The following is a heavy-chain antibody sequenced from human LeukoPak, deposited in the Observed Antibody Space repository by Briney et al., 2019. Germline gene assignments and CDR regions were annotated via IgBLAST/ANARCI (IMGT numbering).Heavy chain of an antibody. V-gene: IGHV3-53*01. Sequence: GGSLRLSCAASGFTISSNYMTWVRQAPGSGLQWVSVIYSDGSTFYADSVKGRFTISRDSSKNTLYLQMNSLRAEDTAVYYCARDHRIGGSWGQGTLVTVSS. CDR2: IYSDGST. CDR3: ARDHRIGGS. J-gene: IGHJ4*02. CDR1: GFTISSNY. D-gene: IGHD3-16*01.